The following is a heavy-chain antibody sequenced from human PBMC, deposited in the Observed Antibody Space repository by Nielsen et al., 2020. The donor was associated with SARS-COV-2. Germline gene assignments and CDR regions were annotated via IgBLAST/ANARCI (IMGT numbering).Heavy chain of an antibody. V-gene: IGHV4-39*07. D-gene: IGHD3-3*01. J-gene: IGHJ5*02. CDR2: IYYSGST. CDR3: ARGFYDFWSGFYPPINWFDP. Sequence: PGKGLEWIGSIYYSGSTYYNPSLKSRVTISVDTSKNQFSLKLSSVTAADTAVYYCARGFYDFWSGFYPPINWFDPWGQGTLVTVSS.